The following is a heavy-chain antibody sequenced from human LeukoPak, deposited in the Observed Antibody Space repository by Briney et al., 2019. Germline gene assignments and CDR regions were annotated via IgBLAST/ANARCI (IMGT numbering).Heavy chain of an antibody. CDR3: ARETPSYGGNSLGYFQH. J-gene: IGHJ1*01. CDR1: GTSITRTY. CDR2: VYDTGDT. V-gene: IGHV4-59*12. Sequence: SETLSLTCTVSGTSITRTYWSWIRQPPGRGLESVGYVYDTGDTNYNPSLKSRVTISVDRSKNQFSLKLSSVTAADTAVYYCARETPSYGGNSLGYFQHWGQGTLVTVSS. D-gene: IGHD4-23*01.